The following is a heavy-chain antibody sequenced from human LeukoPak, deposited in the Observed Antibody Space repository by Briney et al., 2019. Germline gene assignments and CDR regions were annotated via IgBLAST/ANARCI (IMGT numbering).Heavy chain of an antibody. J-gene: IGHJ4*02. D-gene: IGHD4-17*01. Sequence: AGGSLRLSCAASGFTFSSYGMHWVRQAPGKGPEWVAVISYDGSTKYYADSVKGRFTISRDNSKNTLYLQMNSLRPEDTAVYFCAKDESTVTTIDYWGQGTLVTVSS. CDR2: ISYDGSTK. CDR1: GFTFSSYG. CDR3: AKDESTVTTIDY. V-gene: IGHV3-30*18.